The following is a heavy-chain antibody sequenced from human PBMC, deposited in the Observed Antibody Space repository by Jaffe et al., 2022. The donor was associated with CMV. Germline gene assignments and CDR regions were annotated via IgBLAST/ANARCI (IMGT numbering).Heavy chain of an antibody. CDR2: IYYSGST. J-gene: IGHJ6*04. Sequence: QVQLQESGPGLVKPSETLSLTCTVSGGSISSYYWSWIRQPPGKGLEWIGYIYYSGSTNYNPSLKSRVTISVDTSKNQFSLKLSSVTAADTAVYYCARAGTARHIVDVWGKGTTVTVSS. CDR3: ARAGTARHIVDV. D-gene: IGHD2-21*01. CDR1: GGSISSYY. V-gene: IGHV4-59*01.